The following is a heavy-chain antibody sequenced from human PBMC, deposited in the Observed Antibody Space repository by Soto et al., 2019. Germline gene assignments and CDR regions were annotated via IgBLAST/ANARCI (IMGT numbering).Heavy chain of an antibody. Sequence: QVQLVQSGAEVKKPGSSVKVSCKASGGTFSSYTISWVRQAPGQGLEWMGRIIPILGIANYAQKFQGRVTINADKSTSTAYMELSSLRSEDTAVYYCARAPYSGSYQHYFDYWGQGTLVTVSS. V-gene: IGHV1-69*02. CDR1: GGTFSSYT. CDR2: IIPILGIA. J-gene: IGHJ4*02. D-gene: IGHD1-26*01. CDR3: ARAPYSGSYQHYFDY.